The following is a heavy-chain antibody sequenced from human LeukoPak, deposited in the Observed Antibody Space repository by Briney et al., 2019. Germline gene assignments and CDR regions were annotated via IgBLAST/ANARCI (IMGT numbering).Heavy chain of an antibody. D-gene: IGHD3-16*01. V-gene: IGHV3-23*01. CDR2: ITTGGPNT. CDR1: GFTFSSYT. CDR3: AKDGGLWVSAHRGDS. J-gene: IGHJ4*02. Sequence: GGSLRLSCTASGFTFSSYTMSWVRQAPGKGLKWVSTITTGGPNTYYADSVKGRFTVSRDDSKNTLYLQMNSLRAEDTAVYYCAKDGGLWVSAHRGDSWGRGTLVTVSS.